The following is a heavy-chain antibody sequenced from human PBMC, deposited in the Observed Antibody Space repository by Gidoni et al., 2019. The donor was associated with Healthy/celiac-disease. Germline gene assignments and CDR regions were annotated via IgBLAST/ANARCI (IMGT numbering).Heavy chain of an antibody. CDR1: GGSFSGYY. CDR3: ARVEAVAGGNWFDP. V-gene: IGHV4-34*01. Sequence: QVQLQQWGAGLLKPSETLSLTCAVYGGSFSGYYWSWIRQPPGKGLEWIGEINHSGSTNYNPSLKSRVTISVDTSKNQFSLKLSSVTAADTAVYYCARVEAVAGGNWFDPWGQGTLVTVSS. CDR2: INHSGST. D-gene: IGHD6-19*01. J-gene: IGHJ5*02.